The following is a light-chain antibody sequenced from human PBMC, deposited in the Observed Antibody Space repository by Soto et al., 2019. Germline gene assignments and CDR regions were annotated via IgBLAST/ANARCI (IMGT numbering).Light chain of an antibody. CDR2: GAS. CDR3: QQFGSSPFT. V-gene: IGKV3-20*01. J-gene: IGKJ4*01. Sequence: EIEMTQSPGTLSLSPGERATLSCRASQSVTTSYLAWYQHKPGQAPRLLIYGASRRATGIPDRFSGGGSGTDFTLTISRLVPEDFAVYYCQQFGSSPFTFGGGT. CDR1: QSVTTSY.